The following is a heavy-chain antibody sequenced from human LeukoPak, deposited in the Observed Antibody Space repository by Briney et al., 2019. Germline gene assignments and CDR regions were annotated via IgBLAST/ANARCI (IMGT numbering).Heavy chain of an antibody. CDR3: ARDPSGVTHFDY. Sequence: GGSLRLSCVASGFTFSSYWMSWVRQTPGKGLEWVANIKQDGSEKNYVDSVKGRFTISRDNAKNSLYLQMNSLRAEDTAVYYCARDPSGVTHFDYWGQGTLVTVSS. CDR1: GFTFSSYW. V-gene: IGHV3-7*01. D-gene: IGHD3-10*01. J-gene: IGHJ4*02. CDR2: IKQDGSEK.